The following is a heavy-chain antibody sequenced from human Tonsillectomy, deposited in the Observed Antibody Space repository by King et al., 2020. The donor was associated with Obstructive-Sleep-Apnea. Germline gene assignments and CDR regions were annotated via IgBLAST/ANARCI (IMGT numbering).Heavy chain of an antibody. CDR3: ARDVTRSSSWYKYFQH. J-gene: IGHJ1*01. D-gene: IGHD6-13*01. Sequence: VQLVESGGGVVQPGRSLRLSCAASGFTFSSYAMHWVRQAPGKGLEWVAVISYDGSNKYYADSVKGRFTISRDNSKNTLYLQMNSLRAEDTAVYYCARDVTRSSSWYKYFQHWGQGTLVTVSS. V-gene: IGHV3-30*04. CDR2: ISYDGSNK. CDR1: GFTFSSYA.